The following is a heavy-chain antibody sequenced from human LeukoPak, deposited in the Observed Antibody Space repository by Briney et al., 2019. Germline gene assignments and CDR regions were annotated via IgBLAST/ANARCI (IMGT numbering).Heavy chain of an antibody. CDR1: GGTFSSYA. J-gene: IGHJ4*02. D-gene: IGHD6-13*01. CDR2: IIPIFGTA. CDR3: ASLIAAAATRGH. Sequence: GASVKVSCKASGGTFSSYAISWVRQAPGQGLEWMEGIIPIFGTANYAQKFQGRVTITADESTNTAYMELSSLRSEDTAVYYCASLIAAAATRGHWGQGTLVTVSS. V-gene: IGHV1-69*01.